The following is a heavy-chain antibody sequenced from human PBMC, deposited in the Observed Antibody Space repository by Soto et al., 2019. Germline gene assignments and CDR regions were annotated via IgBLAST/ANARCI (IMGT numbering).Heavy chain of an antibody. D-gene: IGHD3-16*01. CDR3: ATYLGTRRNSPDY. J-gene: IGHJ4*02. CDR2: IIPILGIA. V-gene: IGHV1-69*09. Sequence: QVQLVQSGAEVKKPGSSVKVSCKASGGTLSTYAISWVRQAPGQGLEWMGGIIPILGIANYAQKFQGRVTINADKSTSTVYMELNSPRSEDTAVYYCATYLGTRRNSPDYWGQGTLVTVSS. CDR1: GGTLSTYA.